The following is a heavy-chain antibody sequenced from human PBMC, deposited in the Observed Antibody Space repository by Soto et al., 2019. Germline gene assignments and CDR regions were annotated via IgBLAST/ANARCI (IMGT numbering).Heavy chain of an antibody. J-gene: IGHJ6*02. D-gene: IGHD3-22*01. CDR3: AREAVVVVITDDQSTSPRYYYYGMDV. CDR2: INAGNGNT. Sequence: ASVKVSCKASWYTSASYSMHWVCEAPGQRLGWMIWINAGNGNTKYSQKFQGRVTITRDESTSTAYMELSSLRSEDTAVYYCAREAVVVVITDDQSTSPRYYYYGMDVWGQGTTVTVSS. V-gene: IGHV1-3*01. CDR1: WYTSASYS.